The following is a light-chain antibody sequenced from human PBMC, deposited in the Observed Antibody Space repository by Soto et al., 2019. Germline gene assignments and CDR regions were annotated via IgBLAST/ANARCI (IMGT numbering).Light chain of an antibody. CDR1: QTIMTY. CDR3: QQLNSYPWT. J-gene: IGKJ1*01. Sequence: DIQMTQSPSSLSTSIGDSVTITCRASQTIMTYLNWYQLKPGKAPKLLIYAASTLQSGVPSRFSGSGSGTDFTLTISSLQPEDFATYYCQQLNSYPWTFGQGTKVDIK. CDR2: AAS. V-gene: IGKV1-39*01.